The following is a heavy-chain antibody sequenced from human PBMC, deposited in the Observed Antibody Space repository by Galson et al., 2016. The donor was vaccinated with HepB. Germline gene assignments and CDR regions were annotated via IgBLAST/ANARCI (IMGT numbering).Heavy chain of an antibody. Sequence: SLRLSCAASGFSFSTFAMSWVRQAPGKGLEWISGITGTGGGTYYADSVKGRFTISRDTSKNTLFLQLSSLRVEDTAVYYCATDHTGSTVGWSDGMDVWGQGTRVTVSS. D-gene: IGHD1-7*01. CDR3: ATDHTGSTVGWSDGMDV. J-gene: IGHJ6*02. CDR1: GFSFSTFA. CDR2: ITGTGGGT. V-gene: IGHV3-23*01.